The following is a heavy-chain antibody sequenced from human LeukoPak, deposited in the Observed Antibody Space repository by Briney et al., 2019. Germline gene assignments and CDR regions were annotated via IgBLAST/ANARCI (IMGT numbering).Heavy chain of an antibody. J-gene: IGHJ4*02. D-gene: IGHD3-3*01. Sequence: GASVKVSCKASGGTFSSYAISWARQAPGQGLEWMGGIIPIFGTANYAQKFQGRVTITADESTSTAYMELSSLRSEDTAVYYCARSRQGYDLWSGYFSHWGQGTLVTVSS. CDR1: GGTFSSYA. CDR3: ARSRQGYDLWSGYFSH. CDR2: IIPIFGTA. V-gene: IGHV1-69*13.